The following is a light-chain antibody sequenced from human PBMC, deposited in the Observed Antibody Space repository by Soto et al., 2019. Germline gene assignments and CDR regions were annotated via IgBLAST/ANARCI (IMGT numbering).Light chain of an antibody. Sequence: QSALTQPASVSGSPGQSITVSCTGTSSDVGGYNSVSWYQQHPGKTPKLMIFEVNNRPSGVSNRCSGSKSGNTASLTISGLQSEGEADYYCTSYTNSNTYVFGTGTKLTVL. CDR1: SSDVGGYNS. J-gene: IGLJ1*01. V-gene: IGLV2-14*01. CDR3: TSYTNSNTYV. CDR2: EVN.